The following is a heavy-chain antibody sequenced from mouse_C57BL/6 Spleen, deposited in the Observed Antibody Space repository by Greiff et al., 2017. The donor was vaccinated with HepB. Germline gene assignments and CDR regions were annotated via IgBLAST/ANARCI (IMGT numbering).Heavy chain of an antibody. CDR3: AREDGFAY. CDR2: IDPSDSYT. J-gene: IGHJ3*01. V-gene: IGHV1-69*01. Sequence: LVESGAELVMPGASVKLSCKASGYTFTSYWMHWVKQRPGQGLEWIGEIDPSDSYTNYNQKFKGKSTLTVDKSSSTAYMQLSSLTSEDSAVYYCAREDGFAYWGQGTLVTVSA. CDR1: GYTFTSYW.